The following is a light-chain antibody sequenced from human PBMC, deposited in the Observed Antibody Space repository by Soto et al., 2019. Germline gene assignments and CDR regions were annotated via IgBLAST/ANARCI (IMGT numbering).Light chain of an antibody. J-gene: IGLJ3*02. CDR2: EVN. CDR1: TSDFGAYDY. CDR3: IAYTSNNILL. Sequence: QSVLTQPASVSGSPGQSITVSCTGSTSDFGAYDYVSWYQHHPGKAPKLIISEVNKRPSGVSNRFSGSKSGNTASLTISGLQAEDEADYYCIAYTSNNILLFGGGTKLTVL. V-gene: IGLV2-14*01.